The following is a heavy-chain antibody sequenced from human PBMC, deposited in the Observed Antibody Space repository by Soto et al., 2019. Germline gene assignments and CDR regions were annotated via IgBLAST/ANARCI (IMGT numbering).Heavy chain of an antibody. Sequence: QVQLVQSGAEVKKPGSSVKVSCKASGGTFSNFAISWVRQAPGQGLEWMGGIIPVFGTPNYSQKFQDRSTITADESASTAYMELSNLGSEDTAVYYCASGRDGYFYFEYWGQGTLVTVSS. V-gene: IGHV1-69*01. J-gene: IGHJ4*02. D-gene: IGHD3-22*01. CDR1: GGTFSNFA. CDR2: IIPVFGTP. CDR3: ASGRDGYFYFEY.